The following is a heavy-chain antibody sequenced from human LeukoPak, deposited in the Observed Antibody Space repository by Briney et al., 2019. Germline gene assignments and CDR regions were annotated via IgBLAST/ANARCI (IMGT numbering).Heavy chain of an antibody. CDR1: GFTFSSYS. J-gene: IGHJ6*02. D-gene: IGHD3-16*01. CDR3: ASVSGSYYYGMDV. CDR2: ISSSSSTI. Sequence: PGGSLRLSCAASGFTFSSYSMNWVRQAPGKGLEWVSNISSSSSTIYYADSVKGRFTISRDNAKNSLYLQMNSLRAKDTAVYYCASVSGSYYYGMDVWGQGTTVTVSS. V-gene: IGHV3-48*01.